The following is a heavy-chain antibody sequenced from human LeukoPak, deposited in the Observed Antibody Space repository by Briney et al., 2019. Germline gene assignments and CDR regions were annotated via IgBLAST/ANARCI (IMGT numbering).Heavy chain of an antibody. CDR3: ARPLLYYYGSETYFWFDP. CDR1: GFTFSTNS. V-gene: IGHV3-21*01. Sequence: PGGSLRLSCVASGFTFSTNSMNWVRQSPGKGLEWVSAISHSSSDILYADSVKGRFTTSRDNAKNSLYLQINSLRAEDTAVYYCARPLLYYYGSETYFWFDPWGQGTLVTVSS. D-gene: IGHD3-10*01. CDR2: ISHSSSDI. J-gene: IGHJ5*02.